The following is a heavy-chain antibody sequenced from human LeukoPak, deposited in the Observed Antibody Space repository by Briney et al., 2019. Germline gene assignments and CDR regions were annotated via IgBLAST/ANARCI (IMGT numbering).Heavy chain of an antibody. J-gene: IGHJ4*02. Sequence: SETLSLTCTVSGGSLCTYYWSWIRHSPQEGLEWGGYIYYSGSTNYNTSLKSRVTISLDTSNNQFSLNMTSVTAADTAVYYCARETYYYDTSGSYQYDFDFWGQGTPVTVSS. CDR2: IYYSGST. CDR1: GGSLCTYY. D-gene: IGHD3-22*01. V-gene: IGHV4-59*01. CDR3: ARETYYYDTSGSYQYDFDF.